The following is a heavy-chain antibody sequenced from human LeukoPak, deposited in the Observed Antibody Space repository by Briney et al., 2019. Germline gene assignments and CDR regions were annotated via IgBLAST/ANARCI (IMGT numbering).Heavy chain of an antibody. CDR3: ARDLSSSFDY. Sequence: PGGSLRLSCAVSGLTVSNNYMNWVRQAPGKGLEWVSVIYRGGDTYYVDSVKGRFTISRDNSKNTLYLQMNSLRAEDTAVYYCARDLSSSFDYWGRGTLVTVSS. CDR2: IYRGGDT. CDR1: GLTVSNNY. J-gene: IGHJ4*02. D-gene: IGHD3-16*01. V-gene: IGHV3-53*01.